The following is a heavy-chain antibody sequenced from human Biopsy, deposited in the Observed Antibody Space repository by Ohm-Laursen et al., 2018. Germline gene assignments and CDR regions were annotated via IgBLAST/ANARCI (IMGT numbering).Heavy chain of an antibody. J-gene: IGHJ4*02. CDR3: VRVPSTTRSRDY. CDR2: MNPNSGNT. D-gene: IGHD2-2*01. V-gene: IGHV1-8*01. Sequence: ASSVKVSCKASGYTFTSYDINWVRQATGQGLEWMGWMNPNSGNTGYAQKFQGRVTMTRNTSISTAYMELSSLRSEDTAVYYCVRVPSTTRSRDYWGQGTLVTVSS. CDR1: GYTFTSYD.